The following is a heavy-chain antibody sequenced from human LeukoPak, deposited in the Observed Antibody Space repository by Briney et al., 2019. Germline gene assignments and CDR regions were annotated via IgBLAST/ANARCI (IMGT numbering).Heavy chain of an antibody. CDR3: ARDRSGYDVFDY. J-gene: IGHJ4*02. Sequence: ASVKVSCKAPGYAFTTYYIHWVRQAPGQGLEWLGIINPSVGTSNYAQTFQGRVAMTRDTSTSTVYIELSSLRSEDTAVYYCARDRSGYDVFDYWGQGTPVTVSS. CDR2: INPSVGTS. V-gene: IGHV1-46*01. CDR1: GYAFTTYY. D-gene: IGHD3-3*01.